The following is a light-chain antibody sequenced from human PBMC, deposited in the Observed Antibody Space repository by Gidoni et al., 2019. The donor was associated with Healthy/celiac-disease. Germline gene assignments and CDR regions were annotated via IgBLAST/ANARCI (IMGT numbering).Light chain of an antibody. Sequence: EIALTQSPGTLSLSPGERATLSCRASQSVSSSYLAWYQQKPGQAHRLLIYGASSRATGIPDSFSVMVSGTDFTLTFSRLERDDLTLYYCQQYGSSQITFGQGTRLEIK. V-gene: IGKV3-20*01. CDR2: GAS. J-gene: IGKJ5*01. CDR3: QQYGSSQIT. CDR1: QSVSSSY.